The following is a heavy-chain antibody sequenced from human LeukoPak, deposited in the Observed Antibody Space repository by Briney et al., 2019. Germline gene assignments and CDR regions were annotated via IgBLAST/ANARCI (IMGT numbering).Heavy chain of an antibody. Sequence: SETLSLTCTVSGGSISSYYWSWIRQPPGKGLEWIGYIYYSGSTNYNPSLKSRVTISVDTSKNQFSLKLSSVTAADTAVYYCARQSRGSWQMGGAFDIWGQGTMVTVSS. J-gene: IGHJ3*02. CDR3: ARQSRGSWQMGGAFDI. CDR2: IYYSGST. CDR1: GGSISSYY. D-gene: IGHD6-13*01. V-gene: IGHV4-59*01.